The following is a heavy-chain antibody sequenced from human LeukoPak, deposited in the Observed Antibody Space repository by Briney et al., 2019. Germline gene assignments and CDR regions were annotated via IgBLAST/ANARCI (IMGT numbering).Heavy chain of an antibody. J-gene: IGHJ4*02. V-gene: IGHV3-23*01. CDR1: WFTFCKHA. CDR3: ARAGFCSGGSCQNYFDY. CDR2: FCGSGRNT. D-gene: IGHD2-15*01. Sequence: GGAPRLSCPTSWFTFCKHALTRGRPAPGEGLGWGSAFCGSGRNTYYAESVKGRFTISRDNSKNTLYLQMNSLTAEDTAVYYCARAGFCSGGSCQNYFDYWGQGTLVTVSS.